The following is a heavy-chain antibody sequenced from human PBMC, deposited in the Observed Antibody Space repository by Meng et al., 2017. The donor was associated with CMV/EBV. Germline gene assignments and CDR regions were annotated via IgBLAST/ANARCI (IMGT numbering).Heavy chain of an antibody. V-gene: IGHV3-21*04. Sequence: GESLKISCAASGFTFSSYSMNWVRQAPGKGLEWVSSISSSSSYIYYADSVKGRFTISRDNAKNSLYLQMNSLRAADTAVYYCARAWSRAIFGVASASFDYWGQGTLVTVSS. CDR1: GFTFSSYS. CDR3: ARAWSRAIFGVASASFDY. D-gene: IGHD3-3*01. J-gene: IGHJ4*02. CDR2: ISSSSSYI.